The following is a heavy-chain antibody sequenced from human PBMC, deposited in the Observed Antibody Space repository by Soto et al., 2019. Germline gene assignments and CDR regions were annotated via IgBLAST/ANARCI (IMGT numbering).Heavy chain of an antibody. CDR3: XXXXXXXXXXXESDY. CDR2: ISXSSI. V-gene: IGHV3-48*01. CDR1: GFTLSSYA. J-gene: IGHJ4*02. Sequence: EVQLVESGGGLVQPGGSLRLSCAASGFTLSSYAMNWVRQAPGKGLEWVSYISXSSIYXXDSVKGRFTISRDNAKNSLXXXXXXXXXXXXXXXXXXXXXXXXXXXXESDYWGQGTLVTVSS.